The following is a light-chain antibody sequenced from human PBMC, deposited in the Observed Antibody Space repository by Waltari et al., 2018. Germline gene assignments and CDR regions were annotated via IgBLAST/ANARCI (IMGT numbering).Light chain of an antibody. CDR2: AAS. CDR3: QQSYNVPRT. V-gene: IGKV1-39*01. CDR1: QSISTY. Sequence: DIQMTQSPSSLSASVGDRINITCRAGQSISTYLNWYQQKRGEAPKVLIYAASSLARGVPSRFIGSGSGTDFTLTISCLQPEDFATYYCQQSYNVPRTFGQGTKVEI. J-gene: IGKJ1*01.